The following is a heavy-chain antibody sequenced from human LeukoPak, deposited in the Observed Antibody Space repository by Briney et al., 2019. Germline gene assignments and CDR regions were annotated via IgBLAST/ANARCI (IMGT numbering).Heavy chain of an antibody. CDR2: IWYDGSNK. Sequence: PGRSLRLSCAASGFTFSSYGMHWVRQAPGKRLEWVAVIWYDGSNKYYADSVKGRFTISRDNSKNTLYLQMNSLRAEDTAVYYCARGPTSGYGWDYFDYWGQGTLVTVSS. D-gene: IGHD5-12*01. CDR3: ARGPTSGYGWDYFDY. J-gene: IGHJ4*02. CDR1: GFTFSSYG. V-gene: IGHV3-33*01.